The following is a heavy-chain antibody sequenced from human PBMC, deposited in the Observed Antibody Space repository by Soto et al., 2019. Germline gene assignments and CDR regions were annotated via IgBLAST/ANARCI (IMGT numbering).Heavy chain of an antibody. Sequence: KPSETLSLTCTVSGGSISSGDYYWSWIRQPPGKGLEWIGYIYYSGSTYYNPSLKSRVTISVDTSKNQFSLKLTSVTAADTAVYYCARDIGSYAYGEGYWGQGIQVTVSS. V-gene: IGHV4-30-4*01. CDR2: IYYSGST. CDR1: GGSISSGDYY. J-gene: IGHJ4*02. D-gene: IGHD3-10*01. CDR3: ARDIGSYAYGEGY.